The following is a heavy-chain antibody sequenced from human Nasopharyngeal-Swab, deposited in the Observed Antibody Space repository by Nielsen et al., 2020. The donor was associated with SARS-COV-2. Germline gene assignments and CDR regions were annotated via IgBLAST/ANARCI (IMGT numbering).Heavy chain of an antibody. V-gene: IGHV3-7*01. CDR3: ARDEYYGDYFDAFDI. CDR1: GFTFSSYW. CDR2: IKQDGSEK. D-gene: IGHD4-17*01. J-gene: IGHJ3*02. Sequence: GGSLRLSCAASGFTFSSYWMSWVRQAPGKGLEWVANIKQDGSEKYYVDSVKGRFTISRDNAKNSLYLQMNSLRAEDTAVYYCARDEYYGDYFDAFDIWGQGTMVTVS.